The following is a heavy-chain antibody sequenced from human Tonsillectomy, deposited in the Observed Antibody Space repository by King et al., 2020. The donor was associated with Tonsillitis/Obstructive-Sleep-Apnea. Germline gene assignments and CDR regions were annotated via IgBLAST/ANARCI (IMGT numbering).Heavy chain of an antibody. CDR3: ARDCMSHYSDSGGYYTFDY. Sequence: QLVQSGAEVKKPGASVKVSCKASGYTFSTYGISWVRQAPGQGLEWMGWISAYNGNTNYAQKLQGRVTMTTDTSTSTAYMEVRSLRSDDTAMYYCARDCMSHYSDSGGYYTFDYWGQGTLVTVSS. CDR2: ISAYNGNT. CDR1: GYTFSTYG. J-gene: IGHJ4*02. D-gene: IGHD3-22*01. V-gene: IGHV1-18*01.